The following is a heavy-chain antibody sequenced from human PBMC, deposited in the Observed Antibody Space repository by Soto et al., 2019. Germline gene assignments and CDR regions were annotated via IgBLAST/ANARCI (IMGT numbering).Heavy chain of an antibody. CDR3: ARARIAAPPPPFDY. V-gene: IGHV1-8*01. CDR2: MNPNSGNT. Sequence: ASVKVSCKASGYTFTSYDINWVRQATGQGLEWMGWMNPNSGNTGYAQKFQGRVTMTRNTSISTAYMELSSLRSEDTAVYYCARARIAAPPPPFDYWGQGTLVTVSS. D-gene: IGHD6-13*01. CDR1: GYTFTSYD. J-gene: IGHJ4*02.